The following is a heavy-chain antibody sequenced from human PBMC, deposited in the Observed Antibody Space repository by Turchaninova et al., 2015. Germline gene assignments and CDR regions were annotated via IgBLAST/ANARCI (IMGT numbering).Heavy chain of an antibody. J-gene: IGHJ4*02. V-gene: IGHV5-51*01. CDR3: ARHKGGAGFLEWLFDY. CDR1: GYSFTTYW. CDR2: MHPGDSDT. Sequence: EVQLVRSGAEVKQAGESLKISCKGSGYSFTTYWIGWVRQKPGKGLEWMGIMHPGDSDTRYSPSFQGQVTMSADISTSTAYLQWSSLTASDTAMYYCARHKGGAGFLEWLFDYWGQGTLVTVSS. D-gene: IGHD3-3*01.